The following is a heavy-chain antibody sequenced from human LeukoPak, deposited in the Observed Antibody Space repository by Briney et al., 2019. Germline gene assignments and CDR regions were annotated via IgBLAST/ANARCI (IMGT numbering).Heavy chain of an antibody. CDR2: ISYDGSNK. J-gene: IGHJ4*02. D-gene: IGHD6-13*01. Sequence: GGSLRLSCAASGFTFSSYAMHWVRQAPGKGLEWVAVISYDGSNKYYADSVKGRFTISRDNSKNTLYLQMNSLRAEDTAVYYCARLYSSSLFDYWGQGTLVTVSS. CDR3: ARLYSSSLFDY. V-gene: IGHV3-30*04. CDR1: GFTFSSYA.